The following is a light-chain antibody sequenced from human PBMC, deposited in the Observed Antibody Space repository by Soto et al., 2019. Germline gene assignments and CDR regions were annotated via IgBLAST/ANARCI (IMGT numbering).Light chain of an antibody. V-gene: IGKV3-20*01. CDR2: GAS. CDR3: QLRIT. CDR1: QSVSSSY. Sequence: ESVVTRAPGTMSLYPGERATLSCRASQSVSSSYLAWYQQKPGQAPRLLIYGASSRATGIPDRFSGSGSGTDFTLTISRLEPEDFAVYYCQLRITFGQ. J-gene: IGKJ5*01.